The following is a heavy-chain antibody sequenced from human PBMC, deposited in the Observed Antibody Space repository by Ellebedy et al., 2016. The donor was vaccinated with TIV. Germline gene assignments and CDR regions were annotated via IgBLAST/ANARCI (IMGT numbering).Heavy chain of an antibody. J-gene: IGHJ5*02. CDR3: ARDSSALFDP. D-gene: IGHD6-19*01. CDR2: ISTYNGNT. V-gene: IGHV1-18*01. CDR1: GYTFTTYG. Sequence: AASVKVSCKASGYTFTTYGISWARQAPGQGLEWMGWISTYNGNTNYAQKLQGRVTMTTDTSTSTVYMELRSLRSDDTAVYYCARDSSALFDPWGQGTLVTVSS.